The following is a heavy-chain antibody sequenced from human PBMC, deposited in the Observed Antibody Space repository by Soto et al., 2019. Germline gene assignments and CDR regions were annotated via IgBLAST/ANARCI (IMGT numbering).Heavy chain of an antibody. CDR1: GYSFTCYW. V-gene: IGHV5-51*01. CDR2: IYPGDSDT. CDR3: ARWAVVVVPAAPLLDYGMDV. Sequence: GESLKISCKGSGYSFTCYWIGWVRQMPGKGLEWMGIIYPGDSDTRYSPSFQGQVTISADKSISTAYLQWSSLKASDTAMYYCARWAVVVVPAAPLLDYGMDVWGQGTTVTVSS. D-gene: IGHD2-2*01. J-gene: IGHJ6*02.